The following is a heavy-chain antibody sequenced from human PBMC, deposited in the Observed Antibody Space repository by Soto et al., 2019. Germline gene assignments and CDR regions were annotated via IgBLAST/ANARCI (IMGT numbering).Heavy chain of an antibody. CDR3: AKDDSGSGVVPYGMDV. J-gene: IGHJ6*02. CDR1: GFTFSSYG. Sequence: QVQLVESGGGVVQPGRSLRLSCAASGFTFSSYGMHWVRQAPGKGLEWVAVISYDGSNKYYADSVKGRFTISRDNSKNTLYLQMNSLRAEDTAVYYCAKDDSGSGVVPYGMDVWGQGTTVTVSS. CDR2: ISYDGSNK. D-gene: IGHD1-26*01. V-gene: IGHV3-30*18.